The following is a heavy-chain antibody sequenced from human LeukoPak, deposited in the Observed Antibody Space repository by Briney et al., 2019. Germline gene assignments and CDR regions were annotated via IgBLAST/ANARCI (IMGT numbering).Heavy chain of an antibody. CDR1: GGSFSGYY. CDR3: AIGDLEVVVAATSFDY. Sequence: SETLSLTCAVYGGSFSGYYWSWIRQPPGKGLEWIGEINHSGSTNYNPSLKSRVTISVDTSKNQFSLKLRSVTAADTAVYYCAIGDLEVVVAATSFDYWGQGTLVTVPS. J-gene: IGHJ4*02. V-gene: IGHV4-34*01. CDR2: INHSGST. D-gene: IGHD2-15*01.